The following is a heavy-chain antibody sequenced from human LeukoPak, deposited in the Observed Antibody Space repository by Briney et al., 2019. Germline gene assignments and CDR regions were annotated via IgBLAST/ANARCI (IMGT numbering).Heavy chain of an antibody. CDR1: GGSISSYY. J-gene: IGHJ4*02. CDR2: INTSGST. V-gene: IGHV4-4*07. Sequence: SETLSLTCTVSGGSISSYYWSWIRQPAGKGLEWIGRINTSGSTNYNPSLKSRVTMSVDTSKNQFSLKLSSVTAADTAVYYCARLVVPALLDYYFDYWGQGTLVTVSS. D-gene: IGHD2-2*01. CDR3: ARLVVPALLDYYFDY.